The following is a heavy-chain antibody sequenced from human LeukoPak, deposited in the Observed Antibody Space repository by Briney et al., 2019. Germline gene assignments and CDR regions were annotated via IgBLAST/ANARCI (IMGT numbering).Heavy chain of an antibody. D-gene: IGHD6-19*01. Sequence: GGSLRLSCAASGFTFSSYSMNWVRQAPGKGLEWVSSISSSYIYYADSVRGRFTISRDNAKNSLYLQMNSLRAGDTAVYYCARDGSLARLVDYYYYYMDVWGKGTTVTVSS. CDR3: ARDGSLARLVDYYYYYMDV. J-gene: IGHJ6*03. V-gene: IGHV3-21*01. CDR2: ISSSYI. CDR1: GFTFSSYS.